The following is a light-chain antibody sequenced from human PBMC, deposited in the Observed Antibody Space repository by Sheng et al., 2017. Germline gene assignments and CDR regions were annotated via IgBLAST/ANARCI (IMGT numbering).Light chain of an antibody. CDR2: RDS. Sequence: SYELTQPPSVSVSPGQTASITCSGHKLGDKYACWYQQKPGESPAVVIYRDSQRPSGIPERFSGSNSGNTATLTISGTQPMDEADYYCQAWDSSTVVFGGGTKADRP. CDR3: QAWDSSTVV. V-gene: IGLV3-1*01. J-gene: IGLJ2*01. CDR1: KLGDKY.